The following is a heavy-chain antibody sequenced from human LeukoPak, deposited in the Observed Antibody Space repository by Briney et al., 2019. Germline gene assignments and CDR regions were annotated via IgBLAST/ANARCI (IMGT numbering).Heavy chain of an antibody. D-gene: IGHD5-12*01. CDR3: AKDGYSGYDGYYFDY. Sequence: GGSLRLSCAASGFTFSSYWMHWVRQAPGKGLVWVSRINSDGSSTSYADSVKGRFTISRDNAKNTLYLQMNSLRAEDTAVYNCAKDGYSGYDGYYFDYWGQGTLVTVSS. V-gene: IGHV3-74*01. CDR1: GFTFSSYW. J-gene: IGHJ4*02. CDR2: INSDGSST.